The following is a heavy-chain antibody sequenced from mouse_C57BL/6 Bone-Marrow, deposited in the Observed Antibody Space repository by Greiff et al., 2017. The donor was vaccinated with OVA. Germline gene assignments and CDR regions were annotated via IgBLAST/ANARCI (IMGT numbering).Heavy chain of an antibody. D-gene: IGHD1-1*01. V-gene: IGHV1-66*01. J-gene: IGHJ2*01. Sequence: QVQLKESGPELVKPGASVKISCKASGYSFTSYYIHWVKQRPGQGLEWIGWIYPGSGNTKYNEKFKGKATLTADTSSSTAYMQLSSLTSEDSAVYYCARDITTVVAPYFDYWGQGTTLTVSS. CDR2: IYPGSGNT. CDR1: GYSFTSYY. CDR3: ARDITTVVAPYFDY.